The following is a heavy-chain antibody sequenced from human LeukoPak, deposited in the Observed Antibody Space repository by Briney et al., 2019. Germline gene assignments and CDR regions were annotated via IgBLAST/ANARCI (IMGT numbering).Heavy chain of an antibody. D-gene: IGHD2-2*01. CDR1: GGTFSSYA. V-gene: IGHV1-69*17. CDR2: IIPIFGIA. CDR3: ARDSYCSSTSCTDY. Sequence: SVTLSCKASGGTFSSYAISWVRQAPGQGLEWIGGIIPIFGIANYAQNFQGRVTITADKSTSTAYMELSSLRSEDTAVYYCARDSYCSSTSCTDYWGQGTLVTVSS. J-gene: IGHJ4*02.